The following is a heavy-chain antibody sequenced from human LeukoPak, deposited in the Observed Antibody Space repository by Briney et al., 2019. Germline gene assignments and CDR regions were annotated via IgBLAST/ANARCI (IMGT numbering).Heavy chain of an antibody. CDR1: GGSFSGYY. J-gene: IGHJ3*01. Sequence: SETLSLTCAVYGGSFSGYYWGWVRQPPGKGLEWIGSIYYSGSTYYNPSLKSRVTISVDTSKSQFSLKLSSVTAADTAVYYCARELRYDNSDSGAFWGQGTVVTVSS. CDR2: IYYSGST. D-gene: IGHD3-22*01. CDR3: ARELRYDNSDSGAF. V-gene: IGHV4-34*01.